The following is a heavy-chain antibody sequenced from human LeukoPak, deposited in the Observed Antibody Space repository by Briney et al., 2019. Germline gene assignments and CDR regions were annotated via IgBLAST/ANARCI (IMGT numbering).Heavy chain of an antibody. V-gene: IGHV6-1*01. CDR3: ARVIAVAGTDYYYYMDV. J-gene: IGHJ6*03. D-gene: IGHD6-19*01. Sequence: SQTLSLTCAISGDSVSSNSAAWNWIRQSPSRGLEWLGRTYYRSKWYNDCAVSVKSRITIDPDTSKNQFSLKLSSVTAADTAVYYCARVIAVAGTDYYYYMDVWGKGTTVTVSS. CDR2: TYYRSKWYN. CDR1: GDSVSSNSAA.